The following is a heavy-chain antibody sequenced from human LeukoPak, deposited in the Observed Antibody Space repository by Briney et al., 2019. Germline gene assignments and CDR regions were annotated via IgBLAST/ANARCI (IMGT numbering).Heavy chain of an antibody. CDR3: VRDLGYSSSGTHFDY. CDR1: GFTFDTFI. V-gene: IGHV3-30*02. Sequence: GGSLRLSCAASGFTFDTFIMHWVRQAPGKGLEGVAFIRYDGSNKYYADSVKGGFTICRDNSKNTLCLQMNSLRAEDTALYYCVRDLGYSSSGTHFDYWGQGTLVTVSP. CDR2: IRYDGSNK. D-gene: IGHD6-13*01. J-gene: IGHJ4*02.